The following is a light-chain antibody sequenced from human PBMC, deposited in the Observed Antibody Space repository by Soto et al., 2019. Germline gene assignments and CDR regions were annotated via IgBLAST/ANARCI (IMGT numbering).Light chain of an antibody. CDR3: QQSYSTPQT. CDR2: AAS. J-gene: IGKJ1*01. CDR1: QSISSY. V-gene: IGKV1-39*01. Sequence: DVQRTQSPSSLSASVGDRVTIACRASQSISSYLNWYQQKPGKAPKLLIYAASSLQSGVPSRFSGSGSGTDFTLTISSLQPEDFATYYCQQSYSTPQTFGQGTKVDIK.